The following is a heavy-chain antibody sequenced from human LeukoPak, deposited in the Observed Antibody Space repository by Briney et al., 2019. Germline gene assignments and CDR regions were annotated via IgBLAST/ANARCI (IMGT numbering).Heavy chain of an antibody. V-gene: IGHV4-61*02. CDR3: ARGEYDSSGYWGYYFEN. Sequence: SETLSLTCTVSGVSISSGSYCWSWIRQPAGKGLEWIGRVYSSGSTNYSPSFKSRVTISVDTSKNQFSLNLNSVTAADTAVYYCARGEYDSSGYWGYYFENWGQGTLVSVSS. D-gene: IGHD3-22*01. CDR2: VYSSGST. J-gene: IGHJ4*02. CDR1: GVSISSGSYC.